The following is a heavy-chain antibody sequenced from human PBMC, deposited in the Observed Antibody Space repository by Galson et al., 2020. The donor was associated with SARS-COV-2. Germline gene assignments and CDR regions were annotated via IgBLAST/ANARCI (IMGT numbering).Heavy chain of an antibody. V-gene: IGHV4-39*01. CDR2: LYYSESN. D-gene: IGHD3-9*01. Sequence: SETLSLNCTVSGGSISSSSYYWGWIRQPPGEGLEWIGSLYYSESNYYNPSLTSRVTMSVDTSKNQFSLKLSSVTAADTAVYYCARQILTGYYSFYYFDYWGQGTLVTVSS. J-gene: IGHJ4*02. CDR3: ARQILTGYYSFYYFDY. CDR1: GGSISSSSYY.